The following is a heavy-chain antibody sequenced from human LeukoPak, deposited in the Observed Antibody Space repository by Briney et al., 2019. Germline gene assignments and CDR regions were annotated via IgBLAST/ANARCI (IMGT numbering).Heavy chain of an antibody. CDR2: ISGSGGST. J-gene: IGHJ4*02. CDR3: AKGLAARPQGDY. V-gene: IGHV3-23*01. CDR1: GFTFSSYA. D-gene: IGHD6-6*01. Sequence: GGSLRLSCVASGFTFSSYAMSWVRQAPGKGLEWVSAISGSGGSTYYADSVKGRFTISRDNSKNTLYLQMNSLRAEDMAVYYCAKGLAARPQGDYWDQGTLVTVSS.